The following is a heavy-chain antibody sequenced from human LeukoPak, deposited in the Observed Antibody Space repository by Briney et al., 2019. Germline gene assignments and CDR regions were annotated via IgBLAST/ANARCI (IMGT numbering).Heavy chain of an antibody. CDR3: AKGTTVVTVYFDY. Sequence: PGGSLRLSCAASGFTVSSNYMSWVRQAPGKGLEWVSVIYSGGSTYYADSVKGRFTISRDNSKNTLYLQMNSLRAEDTAVYYCAKGTTVVTVYFDYWGQGILVTVSS. D-gene: IGHD4-23*01. CDR1: GFTVSSNY. J-gene: IGHJ4*02. CDR2: IYSGGST. V-gene: IGHV3-53*01.